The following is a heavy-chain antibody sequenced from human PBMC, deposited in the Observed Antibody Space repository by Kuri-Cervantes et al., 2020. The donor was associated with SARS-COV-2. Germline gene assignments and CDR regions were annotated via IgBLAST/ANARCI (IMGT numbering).Heavy chain of an antibody. CDR3: ARVKYYDFWSGYSDEGDFDY. V-gene: IGHV1-46*01. CDR1: GYTFTGYY. J-gene: IGHJ4*02. D-gene: IGHD3-3*01. Sequence: ASVKVSCKASGYTFTGYYMHWVRQAPGQGLEWMGIINPSGGSTSYAQKFQGRVTMTRDTSTSTVYMEMSSLRSEDTAVYYCARVKYYDFWSGYSDEGDFDYWGQGTLVTVSS. CDR2: INPSGGST.